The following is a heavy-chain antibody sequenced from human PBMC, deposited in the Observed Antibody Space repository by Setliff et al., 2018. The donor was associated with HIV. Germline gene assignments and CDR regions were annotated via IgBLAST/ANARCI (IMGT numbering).Heavy chain of an antibody. V-gene: IGHV4-4*09. CDR1: GGSISSYY. Sequence: LSLTCTVSGGSISSYYWSWIRQPPGKGLEWIGYIYTSGSTNYNPSLKSRVTISLDTSKNQFSLKLTSVTAADTAVYYCARLSGDYYYFDYWGLGALVTVSS. D-gene: IGHD2-21*02. CDR3: ARLSGDYYYFDY. J-gene: IGHJ4*02. CDR2: IYTSGST.